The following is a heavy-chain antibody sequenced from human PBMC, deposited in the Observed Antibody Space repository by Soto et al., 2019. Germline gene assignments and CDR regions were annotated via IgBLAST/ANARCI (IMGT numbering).Heavy chain of an antibody. J-gene: IGHJ6*02. CDR2: IIPIFGTA. V-gene: IGHV1-69*13. CDR1: GGTFSIYA. CDR3: AGIFGVVINYYYGMDG. D-gene: IGHD3-3*01. Sequence: SVRVSCKDSGGTFSIYAISWVQPAPGQVLEWMGGIIPIFGTANYAQKFQGRVTITADESTSTAYMELSSLRSEDTAVYDGAGIFGVVINYYYGMDGWGQGTTVTVS.